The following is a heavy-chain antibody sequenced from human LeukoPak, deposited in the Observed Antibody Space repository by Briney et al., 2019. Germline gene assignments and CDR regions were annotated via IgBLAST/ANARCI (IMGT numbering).Heavy chain of an antibody. CDR3: CIAVAGTHYGMDV. V-gene: IGHV3-30-3*01. J-gene: IGHJ6*02. Sequence: QPGGSLRLSCAASGFTFSSYAMHWVRQAPGKGLEWVAVISYDGSNKYYADSVKGRFTISRDNSKNTLYLQMNSLRAEDTAVYYSCIAVAGTHYGMDVWGQGTTVTVSS. CDR2: ISYDGSNK. D-gene: IGHD6-19*01. CDR1: GFTFSSYA.